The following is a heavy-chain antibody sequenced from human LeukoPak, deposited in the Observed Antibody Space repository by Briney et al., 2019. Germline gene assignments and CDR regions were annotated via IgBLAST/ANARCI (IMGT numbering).Heavy chain of an antibody. CDR1: GGSISSSSYY. CDR2: IYYSGST. Sequence: SETLSLTCTVSGGSISSSSYYWGWIRQPPGKGLEWIGSIYYSGSTYYNPSLKSRVTISVDTSKNQFSLKLSSVTAADTAVYYSARRGYSGYDPSWFDPWGQGTLVTVSS. J-gene: IGHJ5*02. D-gene: IGHD5-12*01. CDR3: ARRGYSGYDPSWFDP. V-gene: IGHV4-39*01.